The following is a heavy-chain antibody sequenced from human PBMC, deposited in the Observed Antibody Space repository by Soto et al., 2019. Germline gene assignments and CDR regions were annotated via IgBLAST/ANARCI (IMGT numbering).Heavy chain of an antibody. Sequence: ETLSLTCTVSGDSITSNSYFWAWIRQAPGKGLEWVSDISASGGTTYYADSVKGRFTVSRDNSKKMLYLQMNSLRVEDTAVYYCAKSEVTNIVFFGLDVWGQGTPVTVSS. J-gene: IGHJ6*02. CDR1: GDSITSNSYF. V-gene: IGHV3-23*01. CDR2: ISASGGTT. D-gene: IGHD2-15*01. CDR3: AKSEVTNIVFFGLDV.